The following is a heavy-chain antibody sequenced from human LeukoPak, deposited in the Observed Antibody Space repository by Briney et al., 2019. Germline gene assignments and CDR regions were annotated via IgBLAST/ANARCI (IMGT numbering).Heavy chain of an antibody. J-gene: IGHJ4*02. CDR1: GFTFSSYG. Sequence: GGSLRLSCAASGFTFSSYGMHWVRQAPGKGLEWEAFIRYDGSNKYYADSVKVRITISRDNSKNTLYLQMNSLGAEDTAVYYCAKDHPQVRGVIDYWGQGTLVTVSS. CDR3: AKDHPQVRGVIDY. CDR2: IRYDGSNK. D-gene: IGHD3-10*01. V-gene: IGHV3-30*02.